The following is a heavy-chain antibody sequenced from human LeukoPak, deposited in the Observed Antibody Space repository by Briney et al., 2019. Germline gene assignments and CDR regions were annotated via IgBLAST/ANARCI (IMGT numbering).Heavy chain of an antibody. CDR3: ARANYYDSSGYYLYYFDY. Sequence: GASVKVSYKASGYTFTGYYMHWVRQAPGQGLEWMGWINPNSGGTNYAQKFQGRVTMTRDTSISTAYTELSRLRSDDTAVYYCARANYYDSSGYYLYYFDYWGQGTLVTVSS. D-gene: IGHD3-22*01. CDR2: INPNSGGT. V-gene: IGHV1-2*02. CDR1: GYTFTGYY. J-gene: IGHJ4*02.